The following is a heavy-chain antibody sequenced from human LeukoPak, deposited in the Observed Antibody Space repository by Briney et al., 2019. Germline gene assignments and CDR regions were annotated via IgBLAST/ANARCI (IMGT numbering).Heavy chain of an antibody. CDR3: ARDQGHYDSSGYYYPFGAFDI. CDR1: GFTFSSYW. CDR2: IKQDGSEK. J-gene: IGHJ3*02. Sequence: GGSLRLSCAASGFTFSSYWMSWVRQAPGKGLEWVANIKQDGSEKYYVDSVKGRFTISRDNAKNSLYLQVNSLRAEDTAVYYCARDQGHYDSSGYYYPFGAFDIWGQGTMVTVSS. V-gene: IGHV3-7*01. D-gene: IGHD3-22*01.